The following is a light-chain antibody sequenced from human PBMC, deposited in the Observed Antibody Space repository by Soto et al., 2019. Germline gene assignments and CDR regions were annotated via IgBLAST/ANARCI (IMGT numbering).Light chain of an antibody. CDR3: KSYAGSNTYV. Sequence: QSALTQPRSVSGSPGQSVTISCTGTSSDVGGYDYVSWYQQHPGKAPKLMIYGVSKRPSGVPDRFSGSKSGNTASLTISGLQAEDEADYFCKSYAGSNTYVFGSGTKLTVL. CDR1: SSDVGGYDY. V-gene: IGLV2-11*01. CDR2: GVS. J-gene: IGLJ1*01.